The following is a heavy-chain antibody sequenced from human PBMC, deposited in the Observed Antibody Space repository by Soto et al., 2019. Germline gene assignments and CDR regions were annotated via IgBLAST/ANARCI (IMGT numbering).Heavy chain of an antibody. Sequence: EVQVLESGGGLVQPGGSLRLSCAASGFTFGSYAMSWVRQAPGQGLEWVSAISGSGSNPYYADSVKGRFTISRDNSKNTLYLHMNSLRAEDTALYYCAKTASMTIRDGFDHWGQGTLVTVSS. V-gene: IGHV3-23*01. D-gene: IGHD4-17*01. J-gene: IGHJ4*02. CDR3: AKTASMTIRDGFDH. CDR1: GFTFGSYA. CDR2: ISGSGSNP.